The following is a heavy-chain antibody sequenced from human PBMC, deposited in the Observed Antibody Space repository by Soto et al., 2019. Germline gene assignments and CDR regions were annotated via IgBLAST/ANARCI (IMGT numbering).Heavy chain of an antibody. V-gene: IGHV3-23*01. CDR3: VKGGWLDY. CDR2: ISVSGGET. D-gene: IGHD6-19*01. CDR1: GFTFSKFE. Sequence: EVQVLESGGGLVQPGGSRRLSCTASGFTFSKFEMSWDRQASGKGLEWVSFISVSGGETHYADSVKGRFIISRDNSKNTLYLQMNSLRVEDMAVYYCVKGGWLDYWGQGTLVTVSS. J-gene: IGHJ4*02.